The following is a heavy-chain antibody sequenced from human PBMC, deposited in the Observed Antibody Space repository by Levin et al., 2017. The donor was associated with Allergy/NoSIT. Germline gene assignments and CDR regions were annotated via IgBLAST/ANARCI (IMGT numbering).Heavy chain of an antibody. Sequence: LSLTCAASGFPVSNSYMSWVRQAPGKGLEWVSVIYNDGSTFYADSVRGRFTISRDNSKNTLYLQMNSLRAEDTAMYYCARDWIQGSAPEYFQHWGQGTLVTVSS. J-gene: IGHJ1*01. D-gene: IGHD5-18*01. CDR3: ARDWIQGSAPEYFQH. V-gene: IGHV3-53*01. CDR2: IYNDGST. CDR1: GFPVSNSY.